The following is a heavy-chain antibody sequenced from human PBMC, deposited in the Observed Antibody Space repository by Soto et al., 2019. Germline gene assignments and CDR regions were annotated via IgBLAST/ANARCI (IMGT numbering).Heavy chain of an antibody. D-gene: IGHD6-6*01. J-gene: IGHJ6*02. Sequence: ESGGGLVQPGGSLRLSCVASGFTFSRFWMSWVRQAPGKGLEWVANIKEDGSEKYYADSMKGRFTISRDNGKNSLYLQMNSLRVEDTAVYYCARRKSAHYGMDVWGQGTTVTVSS. V-gene: IGHV3-7*03. CDR2: IKEDGSEK. CDR1: GFTFSRFW. CDR3: ARRKSAHYGMDV.